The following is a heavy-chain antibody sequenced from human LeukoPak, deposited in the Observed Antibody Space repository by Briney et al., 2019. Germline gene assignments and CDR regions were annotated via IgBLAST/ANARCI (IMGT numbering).Heavy chain of an antibody. J-gene: IGHJ4*02. D-gene: IGHD3-10*01. Sequence: PSETLSLTCTVSGGSISSYYWSWIRQPPGKGLEWIGYIYYSGSTNYNPSLKSRVTISGDTSKNQFSLKLSSVTAADTAVYYCARDAMTYYYGAGSSYFDYWGQGTPVTVSS. CDR2: IYYSGST. CDR3: ARDAMTYYYGAGSSYFDY. V-gene: IGHV4-59*01. CDR1: GGSISSYY.